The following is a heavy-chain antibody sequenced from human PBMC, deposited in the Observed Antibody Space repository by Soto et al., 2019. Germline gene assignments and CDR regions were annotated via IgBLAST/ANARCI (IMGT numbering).Heavy chain of an antibody. D-gene: IGHD3-10*01. CDR2: VSPPFRTS. V-gene: IGHV1-69*01. Sequence: QVQLVQSGAEVKKPGSSVKVSCKTSGVSFNNNGIGWVRQAPGHGLEWMGGVSPPFRTSNYARKFQGRISITADASTCTVNMELSSLTSEDTAQYYCARVLYYGSGSYSAYGMDVWGQGTTVTVSS. J-gene: IGHJ6*02. CDR3: ARVLYYGSGSYSAYGMDV. CDR1: GVSFNNNG.